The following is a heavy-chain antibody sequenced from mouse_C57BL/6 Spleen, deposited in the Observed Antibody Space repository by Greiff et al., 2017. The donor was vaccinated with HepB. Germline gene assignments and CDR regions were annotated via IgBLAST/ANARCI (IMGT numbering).Heavy chain of an antibody. CDR2: ISYDGSN. J-gene: IGHJ2*01. CDR1: GYSITSGYY. CDR3: ARSYYGKGFDY. D-gene: IGHD1-1*01. V-gene: IGHV3-6*01. Sequence: EVKLLESGPGLVKPSQSLSLTCSVTGYSITSGYYWNWIRQFPGNKLEWMGYISYDGSNNYNPSLKNRISITRDTSKNQFFLKLNSVTTEDTATYYCARSYYGKGFDYWGQGTTLTVSS.